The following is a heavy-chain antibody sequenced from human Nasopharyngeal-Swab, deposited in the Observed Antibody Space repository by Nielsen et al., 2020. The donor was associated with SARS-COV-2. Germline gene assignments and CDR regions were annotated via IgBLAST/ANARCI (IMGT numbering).Heavy chain of an antibody. CDR2: ISSSSSYI. J-gene: IGHJ6*02. D-gene: IGHD1-7*01. CDR1: GFTFSSYS. V-gene: IGHV3-21*01. Sequence: GGSLRLSCAASGFTFSSYSMNWVRQAPGKGLEWVSSISSSSSYIYYADSVKGRFTISRDNAKNSLYLQMNSLRAEDTAVYYCARDSELELRLRYYYYYGMDVWAKGPRSPSP. CDR3: ARDSELELRLRYYYYYGMDV.